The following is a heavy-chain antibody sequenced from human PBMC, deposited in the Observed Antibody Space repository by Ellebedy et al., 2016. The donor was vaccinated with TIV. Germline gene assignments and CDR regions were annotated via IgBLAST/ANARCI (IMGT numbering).Heavy chain of an antibody. V-gene: IGHV4-59*10. Sequence: SETLSLTCAVYGGSFSGYYWSWIRQPAGKGPEWIGRIYISVATKYNPSLKSRVTMSVDTSKNQFSLKLSSVTAADTAVYYCASTFFNWNAEAHAFEIWGQGTMVTVSS. CDR2: IYISVAT. J-gene: IGHJ3*02. D-gene: IGHD1-1*01. CDR1: GGSFSGYY. CDR3: ASTFFNWNAEAHAFEI.